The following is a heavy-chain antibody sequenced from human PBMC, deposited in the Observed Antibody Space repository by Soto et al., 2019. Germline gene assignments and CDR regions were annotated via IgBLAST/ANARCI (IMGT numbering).Heavy chain of an antibody. D-gene: IGHD4-17*01. CDR3: AREGTTVTTTSFDY. V-gene: IGHV3-21*01. Sequence: EVQLVESGGGLVKPGGSLRLSCAASGFTFSSYSMNWVRQAPGKGLEWVSSISSSSSYIYYADSVKGRFTISGDNAKNSLYLQMNSLRAEDTAVYYCAREGTTVTTTSFDYWGQGTLVTVSS. CDR2: ISSSSSYI. J-gene: IGHJ4*02. CDR1: GFTFSSYS.